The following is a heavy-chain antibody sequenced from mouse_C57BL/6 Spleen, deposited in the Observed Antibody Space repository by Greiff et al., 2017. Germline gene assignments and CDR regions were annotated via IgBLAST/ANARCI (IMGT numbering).Heavy chain of an antibody. V-gene: IGHV5-4*03. D-gene: IGHD2-5*01. CDR3: ARVDSNYGDFDD. J-gene: IGHJ2*01. CDR2: ISDGGSYT. Sequence: EVKLMEPGGGLVKPGGSLKLSCAASGFTFSSYAMSWVRQTPEKRLEWVATISDGGSYTYYPDNVKGRFTISRDNAKNNLYLQMSHLKSEDTAMYYCARVDSNYGDFDDWGQGTTLTVSS. CDR1: GFTFSSYA.